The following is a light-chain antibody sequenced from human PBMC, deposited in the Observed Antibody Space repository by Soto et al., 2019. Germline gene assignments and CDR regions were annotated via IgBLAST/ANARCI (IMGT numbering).Light chain of an antibody. J-gene: IGLJ1*01. V-gene: IGLV2-14*03. Sequence: QSVLTQPASVSGSPGQSITISCAGISNDFGGYNYVSWYQQHPGRVPKLLIYDDSNRPSGVSNRFSGSKSGNTASLTISGLQAEDEAEYYCASYTYTSPYVFGIGTKVTVL. CDR3: ASYTYTSPYV. CDR2: DDS. CDR1: SNDFGGYNY.